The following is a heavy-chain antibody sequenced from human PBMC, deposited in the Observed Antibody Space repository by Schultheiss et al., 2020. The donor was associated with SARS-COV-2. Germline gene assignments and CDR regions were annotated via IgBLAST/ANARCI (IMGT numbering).Heavy chain of an antibody. J-gene: IGHJ6*02. CDR3: ARGHYYGSGSSQYYYYYGMDV. D-gene: IGHD3-10*01. V-gene: IGHV4-34*01. CDR2: INHSGST. CDR1: GGSFSGYY. Sequence: SETLSLTCAVKGGSFSGYYWSWIRQPLGKGLEWIGEINHSGSTNYNPSLKSRVTISVDTSKNQFSLKLSSVTAADTAVYYCARGHYYGSGSSQYYYYYGMDVWGQGTTVTVSS.